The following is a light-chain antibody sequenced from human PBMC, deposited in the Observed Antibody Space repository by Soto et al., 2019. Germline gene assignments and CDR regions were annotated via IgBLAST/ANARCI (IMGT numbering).Light chain of an antibody. CDR1: SSDVGGYNY. J-gene: IGLJ1*01. CDR3: SSYTSSSTRV. V-gene: IGLV2-14*01. Sequence: QSVLTQPASVSGSPGQSITISCTGTSSDVGGYNYVSWYQHHPGKAPKLMIYEVSNRPSGVSNRFSGSKSGNTASLTISGLQAEEEADYYCSSYTSSSTRVFGTGTKVTVL. CDR2: EVS.